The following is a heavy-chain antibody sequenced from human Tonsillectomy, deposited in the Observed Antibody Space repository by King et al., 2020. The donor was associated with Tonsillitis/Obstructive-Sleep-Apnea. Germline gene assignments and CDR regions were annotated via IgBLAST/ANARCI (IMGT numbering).Heavy chain of an antibody. V-gene: IGHV4-34*01. CDR1: GGSFSGYY. CDR3: ARASEAFDI. J-gene: IGHJ3*02. CDR2: IDHSGST. Sequence: QLQQWGAGLLKPSETLSLSCAVYGGSFSGYYWSWIRQPPGKGLEWSVEIDHSGSTNYNPSLQSRVTISVDTSKNLFSLKLSSVTAADTAVYYCARASEAFDIWGQGTMVTVSS. D-gene: IGHD6-6*01.